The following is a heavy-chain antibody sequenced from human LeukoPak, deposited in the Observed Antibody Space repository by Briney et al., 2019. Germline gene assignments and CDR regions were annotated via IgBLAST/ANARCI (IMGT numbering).Heavy chain of an antibody. J-gene: IGHJ1*01. CDR1: GYTFTGYY. CDR2: INPNSGGT. Sequence: ASVKVSCKASGYTFTGYYMHWVRQAPGQGLEWMGWINPNSGGTNYAQKLQGRVTMTRDTSISTAYMELSRLRSDDTAVYHCAREVGYCSSTSCSSRNFQHWGQGTLVTVSS. CDR3: AREVGYCSSTSCSSRNFQH. V-gene: IGHV1-2*02. D-gene: IGHD2-2*01.